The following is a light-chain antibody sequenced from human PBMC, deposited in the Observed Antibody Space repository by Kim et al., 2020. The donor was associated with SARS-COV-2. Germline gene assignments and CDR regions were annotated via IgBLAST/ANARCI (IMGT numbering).Light chain of an antibody. CDR3: CSYAGSYV. Sequence: SPGQSVTISCTGTSSDVGCYNYVSWYQHHPGKAPKLMIYAVSKRPSGVPDRFSGSKSGNTASLTISGLQAEDEADYYCCSYAGSYVFGTGTKVTVL. CDR2: AVS. V-gene: IGLV2-11*01. CDR1: SSDVGCYNY. J-gene: IGLJ1*01.